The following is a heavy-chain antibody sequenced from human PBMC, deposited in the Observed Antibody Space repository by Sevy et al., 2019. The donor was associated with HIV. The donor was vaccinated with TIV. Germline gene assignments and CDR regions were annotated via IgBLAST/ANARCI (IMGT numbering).Heavy chain of an antibody. V-gene: IGHV3-66*01. CDR3: ARDSYYDASGYYYYYYGMDV. Sequence: GGSLRLSCEASGFTVSGNYMAWVRLAPGKGLEWVSLIDSGGSTYYADSVKGRFTISRDNAKNNLYLQMNPLRAEDTAVYFCARDSYYDASGYYYYYYGMDVWGQGTTVTVSS. D-gene: IGHD3-22*01. CDR1: GFTVSGNY. CDR2: IDSGGST. J-gene: IGHJ6*02.